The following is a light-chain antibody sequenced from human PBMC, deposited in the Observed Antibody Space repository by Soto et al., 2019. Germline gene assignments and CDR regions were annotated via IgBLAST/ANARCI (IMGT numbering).Light chain of an antibody. CDR1: SSDVGAYNY. Sequence: ALTQPASVSGSPGQSITISCTGTSSDVGAYNYVSWYQHHPGKAPKLMLYDVANRPSGVSNRFSGSKSGNTASLTISGLQAEDEADYYCNSYTSSSTYVFGTGTKLTVL. V-gene: IGLV2-14*03. CDR2: DVA. CDR3: NSYTSSSTYV. J-gene: IGLJ1*01.